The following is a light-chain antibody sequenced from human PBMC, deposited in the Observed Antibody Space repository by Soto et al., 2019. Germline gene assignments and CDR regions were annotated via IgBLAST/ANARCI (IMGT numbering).Light chain of an antibody. V-gene: IGKV3D-15*01. CDR1: QSVSSD. CDR2: GAS. CDR3: QQYKNRKIT. J-gene: IGKJ5*01. Sequence: EIVMTQSPATLSVSPGDGATLSCRASQSVSSDLAWYHQKPGQAPRLLIYGASIRATGIPARFSGSGSGTEFTLTISSLQFEDFAVYYCQQYKNRKITFGQGTRLEI.